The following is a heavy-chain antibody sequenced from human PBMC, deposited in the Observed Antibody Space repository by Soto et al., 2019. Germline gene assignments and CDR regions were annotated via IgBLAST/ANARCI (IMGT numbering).Heavy chain of an antibody. D-gene: IGHD2-15*01. CDR3: ARVGGAYYSGGSCYRPLGY. CDR1: GYTFTSYY. Sequence: ASVKVSCKASGYTFTSYYMHWVRQAPGQGLEWMGIINPSGGSTSYAQKFQGRVTMTRDTSTSTVYMELSSLRSEDTAVYYCARVGGAYYSGGSCYRPLGYWSQGTLVTVSS. CDR2: INPSGGST. V-gene: IGHV1-46*03. J-gene: IGHJ4*02.